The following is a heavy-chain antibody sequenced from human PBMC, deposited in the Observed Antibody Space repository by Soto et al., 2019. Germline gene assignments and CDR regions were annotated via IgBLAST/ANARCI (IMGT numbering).Heavy chain of an antibody. Sequence: QVQLQESGPGLVKPSQTLSLTCTVSGGSISSGGYHWSWIRHLPGKGLEWIGYIYYSGSTYYNPSLKSRVTISVDTSKDQFSLRLSSVTAADTAVYYCAGSPYLYDRSGYPAQYAFDIWGQGTMVTVSS. V-gene: IGHV4-31*03. CDR2: IYYSGST. CDR1: GGSISSGGYH. D-gene: IGHD3-22*01. CDR3: AGSPYLYDRSGYPAQYAFDI. J-gene: IGHJ3*02.